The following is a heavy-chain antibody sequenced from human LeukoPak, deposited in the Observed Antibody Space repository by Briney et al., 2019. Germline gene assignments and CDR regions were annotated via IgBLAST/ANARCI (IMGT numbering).Heavy chain of an antibody. J-gene: IGHJ4*02. D-gene: IGHD3-22*01. CDR3: ARDMNPTYYYDSSGYYPDLDY. CDR1: GYTFTSYY. V-gene: IGHV1-69*13. CDR2: IIPIFGTA. Sequence: ASVKVSCKASGYTFTSYYMHWVRQAPGQGLEWMGGIIPIFGTANYAQKFQGRVTITADESTSTAYMELSSLRSEDTAVYYCARDMNPTYYYDSSGYYPDLDYWGQGTLVTVSS.